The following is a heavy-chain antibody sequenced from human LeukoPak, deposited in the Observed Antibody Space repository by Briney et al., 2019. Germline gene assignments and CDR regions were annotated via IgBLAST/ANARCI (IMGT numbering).Heavy chain of an antibody. CDR2: ISGSSTYI. Sequence: GGSLRLSCAASGFTFSSYSMNWVRQAPGKGLEWVSAISGSSTYIYYADSVKGRFTISRDNAENSLYLQMNSLRVEDTAVYYCARAEGSGSSFDYWGQGTLVTVSS. J-gene: IGHJ4*02. D-gene: IGHD3-10*01. V-gene: IGHV3-21*01. CDR1: GFTFSSYS. CDR3: ARAEGSGSSFDY.